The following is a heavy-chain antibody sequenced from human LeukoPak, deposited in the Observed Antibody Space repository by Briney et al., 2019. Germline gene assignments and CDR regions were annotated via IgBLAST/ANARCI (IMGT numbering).Heavy chain of an antibody. CDR1: GGSISSYY. Sequence: SETLSLTCSVSGGSISSYYWSWIRQPPGKGLEWIGYIYYGGSTNYNPSLKSRVIISVDTSKNQFSLKLSSVTAADTAVYYCARVYYSRSYDYWYFDLWGRGTLVTVSS. D-gene: IGHD6-13*01. CDR2: IYYGGST. V-gene: IGHV4-59*01. J-gene: IGHJ2*01. CDR3: ARVYYSRSYDYWYFDL.